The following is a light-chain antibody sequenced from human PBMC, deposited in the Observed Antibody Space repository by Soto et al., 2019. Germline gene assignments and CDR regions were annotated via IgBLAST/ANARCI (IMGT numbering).Light chain of an antibody. J-gene: IGLJ1*01. CDR3: CSYAGSSTSYV. Sequence: QSVLTQPASVSGSPGQSITISCTGTSSDVGSYNLVSWYQQHPGKAPKLMIYEGSKRPSGVSNRFSGSKSGNTASLTISGLQAEEEADYYCCSYAGSSTSYVFGTGTKVTVL. V-gene: IGLV2-23*01. CDR2: EGS. CDR1: SSDVGSYNL.